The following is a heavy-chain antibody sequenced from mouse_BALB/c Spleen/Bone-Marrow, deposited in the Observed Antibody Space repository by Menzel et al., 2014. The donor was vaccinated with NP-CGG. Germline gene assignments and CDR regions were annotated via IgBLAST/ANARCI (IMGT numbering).Heavy chain of an antibody. CDR3: TYMGYYGSSYAMDY. Sequence: VQLQESGAELVKPGASVKLSCKASGYTFTSYWMHWVKLRPGQGFEWIGEINPSNGGTNYNEKFMRKAKLTVDKSSSTAYMQLSSLTCEDSAVYDCTYMGYYGSSYAMDYWGQGTSVTVSS. J-gene: IGHJ4*01. CDR1: GYTFTSYW. CDR2: INPSNGGT. D-gene: IGHD1-1*01. V-gene: IGHV1S16*01.